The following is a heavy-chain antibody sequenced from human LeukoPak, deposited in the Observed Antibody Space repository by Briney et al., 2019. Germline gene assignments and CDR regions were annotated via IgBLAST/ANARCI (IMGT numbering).Heavy chain of an antibody. CDR3: ARGDVLLWFGKLEGGYHFDY. D-gene: IGHD3-10*01. CDR2: IYHSGST. J-gene: IGHJ4*02. CDR1: GYSISSGYS. V-gene: IGHV4-38-2*02. Sequence: SETLSLTCTVSGYSISSGYSWGWIRQPPGKGLEWIGSIYHSGSTYYNPSLKSRVTISVDTSKNQFSLKLSSVTAADTAVYYCARGDVLLWFGKLEGGYHFDYWSQGTLVTVSS.